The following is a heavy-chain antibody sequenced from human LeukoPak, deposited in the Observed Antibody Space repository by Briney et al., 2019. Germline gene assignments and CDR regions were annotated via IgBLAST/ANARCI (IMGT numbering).Heavy chain of an antibody. CDR3: ARDQWELLDSSFDY. CDR1: GDSVSSNSAA. V-gene: IGHV6-1*01. Sequence: SQTLSLTCAISGDSVSSNSAAWNWIRQSPSRGLEWLGRTYYRSKWYNDYAVSVKSRITINPDTSKNQFSPQLNSVTPEDTAVYYCARDQWELLDSSFDYWGQGTLVTVSS. D-gene: IGHD1-26*01. CDR2: TYYRSKWYN. J-gene: IGHJ4*02.